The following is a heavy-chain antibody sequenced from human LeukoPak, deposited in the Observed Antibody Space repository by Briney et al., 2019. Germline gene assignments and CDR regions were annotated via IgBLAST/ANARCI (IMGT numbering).Heavy chain of an antibody. V-gene: IGHV4-4*02. J-gene: IGHJ5*02. CDR1: GGSISSSNW. D-gene: IGHD6-6*01. CDR2: IYHSGST. Sequence: PSETLSLTCAVSGGSISSSNWWSWVRQPPGKGLEWIGEIYHSGSTNYNPSLKSRVTISVDKSKNQFSLKLSSVTAADTAVYYCARDMRPSSSSHRLDPWGQGTLVTVSS. CDR3: ARDMRPSSSSHRLDP.